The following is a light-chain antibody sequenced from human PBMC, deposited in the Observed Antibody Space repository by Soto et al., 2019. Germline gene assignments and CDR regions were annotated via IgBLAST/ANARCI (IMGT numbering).Light chain of an antibody. Sequence: QSVLTQPPSVSGAPGQRVTISCTGSSSNIGAGYDVQWYQQVPGTAPKLLIYGYTTRPSGVPDRFSGSKSGTSASLAITGLQAEDEADYYCQSYDSSLSGWMFGGGNKLTVL. CDR3: QSYDSSLSGWM. CDR1: SSNIGAGYD. J-gene: IGLJ3*02. V-gene: IGLV1-40*01. CDR2: GYT.